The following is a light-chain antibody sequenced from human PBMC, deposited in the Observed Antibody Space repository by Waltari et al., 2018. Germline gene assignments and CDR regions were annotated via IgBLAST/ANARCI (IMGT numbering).Light chain of an antibody. Sequence: ETALTQSPGTLSLSPGESATLSCRASENIRSFLAWYQHKPGQAPRLLIYDTSTRATGIPDMFSGSGSGTDFSLTLSRLEPEDVAVYYCQKYGTVPATFGQGTKVEIK. J-gene: IGKJ1*01. CDR3: QKYGTVPAT. CDR1: ENIRSF. V-gene: IGKV3-20*01. CDR2: DTS.